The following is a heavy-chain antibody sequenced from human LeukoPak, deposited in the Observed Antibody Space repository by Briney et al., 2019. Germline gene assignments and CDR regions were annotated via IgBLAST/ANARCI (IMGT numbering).Heavy chain of an antibody. CDR1: GGSFSGYY. V-gene: IGHV4-34*01. CDR3: ARGRRRGNYFDY. CDR2: ISHSGST. J-gene: IGHJ4*02. D-gene: IGHD3-10*01. Sequence: SETLSLTCAVYGGSFSGYYWSWIRQPPGKGLEWIGEISHSGSTNYNPSLKSRVTISVDTSKNQFSLKLSSVTAADTAVYYRARGRRRGNYFDYWGQGTLVTVSS.